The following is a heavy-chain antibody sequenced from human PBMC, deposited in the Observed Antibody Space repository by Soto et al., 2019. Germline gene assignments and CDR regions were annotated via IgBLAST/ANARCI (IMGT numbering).Heavy chain of an antibody. Sequence: PGGSLRLSCAASGFTFSSYSMNWFRQAPGKGLEWVSSISSSSSYIYYADSVKGRFTISRDNAKNSLYLQMNSLRAEDTAVYYCARAHVWETGSIDYWGQGTLVSVSS. D-gene: IGHD1-1*01. CDR3: ARAHVWETGSIDY. J-gene: IGHJ4*02. CDR2: ISSSSSYI. V-gene: IGHV3-21*01. CDR1: GFTFSSYS.